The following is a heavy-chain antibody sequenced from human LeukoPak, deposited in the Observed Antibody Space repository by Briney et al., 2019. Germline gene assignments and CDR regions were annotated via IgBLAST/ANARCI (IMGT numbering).Heavy chain of an antibody. V-gene: IGHV4-39*01. CDR2: IYSGGST. CDR3: ARQGYYHDGSGSYGYYFDY. CDR1: GGSISSSLYY. J-gene: IGHJ4*02. D-gene: IGHD3-22*01. Sequence: SETLSLTCIVSGGSISSSLYYWGWIRQPPGKGLEWIGNIYSGGSTFYNPSLKTRVTISVVTSKNQFSLQLSSVTAADTAVYYCARQGYYHDGSGSYGYYFDYWGQGTLVTVSS.